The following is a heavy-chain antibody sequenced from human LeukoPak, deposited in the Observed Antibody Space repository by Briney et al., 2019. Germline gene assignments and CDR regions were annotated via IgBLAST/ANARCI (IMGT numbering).Heavy chain of an antibody. CDR2: ISGSGGST. D-gene: IGHD2-2*01. CDR3: AKDYSSTTSFAVFDY. J-gene: IGHJ4*02. V-gene: IGHV3-23*01. Sequence: PGGSLRLSCTASGFTFSSYGMNWVRQAPGKGLEWVSAISGSGGSTYYADSVKGRFTISRDNSKNTLYLQMNSLRAEDTAVYYCAKDYSSTTSFAVFDYWGQGTLVTVSS. CDR1: GFTFSSYG.